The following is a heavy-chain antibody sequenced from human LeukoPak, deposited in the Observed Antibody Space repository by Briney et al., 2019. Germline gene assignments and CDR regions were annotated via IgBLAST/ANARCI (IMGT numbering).Heavy chain of an antibody. CDR2: IYFSGST. CDR1: GGSLNPYY. J-gene: IGHJ4*02. Sequence: PSETLSLTCTVSGGSLNPYYWSWIRQPAGEGLEWIGRIYFSGSTHYIPSLQSRVTMSVDTSKNQFSLKLSSVTAADTAIYYCARTSASGATYFDYWGQGTLVTVSS. V-gene: IGHV4-4*07. D-gene: IGHD1-26*01. CDR3: ARTSASGATYFDY.